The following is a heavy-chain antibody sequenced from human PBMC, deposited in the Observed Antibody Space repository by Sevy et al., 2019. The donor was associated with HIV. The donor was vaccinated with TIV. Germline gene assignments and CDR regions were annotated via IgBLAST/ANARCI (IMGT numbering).Heavy chain of an antibody. CDR3: AKDRRIAAAGTSVGWFDP. J-gene: IGHJ5*02. Sequence: GGSLRLSCAASGFTFSSYGMRWVRQAPGKGLEWVAVISYDGSNKYYADSVKGRFTISRDNSKNTLYLQMNSLRAEDTAVYYCAKDRRIAAAGTSVGWFDPWGQGTLVTVSS. CDR1: GFTFSSYG. D-gene: IGHD6-13*01. CDR2: ISYDGSNK. V-gene: IGHV3-30*18.